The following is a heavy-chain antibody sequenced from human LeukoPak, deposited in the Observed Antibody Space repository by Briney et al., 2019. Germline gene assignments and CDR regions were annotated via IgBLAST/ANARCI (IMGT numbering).Heavy chain of an antibody. V-gene: IGHV3-11*04. CDR2: ISGSGSTI. D-gene: IGHD2-2*01. Sequence: NPGGSPRLSCAASGFIFSDYHMSWILQAPGKGLEWVSYISGSGSTIYYADSVEGRFTISRDNANNSLFLQMNSLRAEDTAVYYCATYRCTGDSCYADYDAFDFWGQGTTVIVSS. CDR1: GFIFSDYH. J-gene: IGHJ3*01. CDR3: ATYRCTGDSCYADYDAFDF.